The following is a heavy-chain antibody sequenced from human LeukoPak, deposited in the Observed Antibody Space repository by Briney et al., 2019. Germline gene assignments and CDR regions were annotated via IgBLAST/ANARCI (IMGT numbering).Heavy chain of an antibody. CDR2: INHSGST. J-gene: IGHJ4*02. Sequence: PSETLSLTCAVYGGSFSGYYWSWIRQPPGKGLEWIGEINHSGSTNYNPSLKSRVTISVDTSKNQFSLKLSSVTAADTAVYYCARGARWLKLFWDYWAQETLVTVPS. D-gene: IGHD5-24*01. V-gene: IGHV4-34*01. CDR3: ARGARWLKLFWDY. CDR1: GGSFSGYY.